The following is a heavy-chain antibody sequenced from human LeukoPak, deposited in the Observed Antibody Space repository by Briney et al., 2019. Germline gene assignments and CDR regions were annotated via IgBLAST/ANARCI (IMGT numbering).Heavy chain of an antibody. CDR1: GFTFSSYA. CDR3: AKSRRALLYAFDI. Sequence: GGSLRLSCAAAGFTFSSYAMSWVRQAPGKGLEWVSAISGSGGSTYYADSVKGRFTISRDNSKNTLYLQMNSLRAEDTAVYYCAKSRRALLYAFDIWGQGTMVTVSS. J-gene: IGHJ3*02. CDR2: ISGSGGST. V-gene: IGHV3-23*01. D-gene: IGHD3-10*01.